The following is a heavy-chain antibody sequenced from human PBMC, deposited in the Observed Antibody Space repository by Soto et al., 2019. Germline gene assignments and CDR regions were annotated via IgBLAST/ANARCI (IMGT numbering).Heavy chain of an antibody. Sequence: GGSLRLSCAASGFTFSSYGMHWVRQAPGKGLEWVAVIWYDGSNKYYADSVKGRFTISRDNSKNTLYLQMNSLRAEDTAVYYCARDSYYYGSGTPDAFDIWGQGTMVTVSS. J-gene: IGHJ3*02. CDR1: GFTFSSYG. V-gene: IGHV3-33*01. D-gene: IGHD3-10*01. CDR3: ARDSYYYGSGTPDAFDI. CDR2: IWYDGSNK.